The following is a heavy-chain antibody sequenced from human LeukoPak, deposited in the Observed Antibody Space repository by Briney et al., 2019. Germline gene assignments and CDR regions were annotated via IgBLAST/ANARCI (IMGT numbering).Heavy chain of an antibody. D-gene: IGHD3-10*01. J-gene: IGHJ4*02. Sequence: AWGSLRLSCAASGFTFSSYAMSWVRQAPGKGLEWVSAISGSGGSTYYADSVKGRFTISRDNSKNTLYLQMNSLRAKDTAVYYCAKDQYYYGSGSSSFDYWGQGTLVTVSS. CDR2: ISGSGGST. CDR1: GFTFSSYA. V-gene: IGHV3-23*01. CDR3: AKDQYYYGSGSSSFDY.